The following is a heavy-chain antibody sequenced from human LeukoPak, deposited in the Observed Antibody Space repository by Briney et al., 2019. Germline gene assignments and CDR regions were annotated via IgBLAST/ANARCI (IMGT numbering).Heavy chain of an antibody. D-gene: IGHD2-15*01. CDR1: GYTFTSYY. Sequence: ASVKVSCKASGYTFTSYYMHWVRQAPGQGLEWMGIINPSGGSTSYAQKFQGRVTMTRDTSTSTVYMELSSLGSEDTAVYYCARAACSGGSCYRYYFDYWGQGTLVTVSS. J-gene: IGHJ4*02. CDR2: INPSGGST. CDR3: ARAACSGGSCYRYYFDY. V-gene: IGHV1-46*01.